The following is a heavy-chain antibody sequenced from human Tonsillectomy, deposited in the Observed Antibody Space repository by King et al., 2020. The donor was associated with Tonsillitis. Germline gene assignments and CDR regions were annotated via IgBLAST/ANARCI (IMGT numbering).Heavy chain of an antibody. D-gene: IGHD3-16*01. CDR3: AHTLAGHNWFDS. CDR2: IYCDDDK. Sequence: QFTLKESGPTLVKPTQTLTLTCTFSGFSVNTSGVGVGWIRHPPGKALEWLALIYCDDDKRYSPSLRSRLSIRKETTKNHVVLTLTNMDSVDTATYYCAHTLAGHNWFDSWGQGTLVTVSS. J-gene: IGHJ5*01. V-gene: IGHV2-5*02. CDR1: GFSVNTSGVG.